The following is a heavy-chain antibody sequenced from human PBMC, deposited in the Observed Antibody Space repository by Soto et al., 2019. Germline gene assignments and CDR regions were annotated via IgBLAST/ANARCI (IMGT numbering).Heavy chain of an antibody. Sequence: PGGSLRLSCVASGFTFSSDSMNWVRQAPGKGLEGISYISSHSSTLHYADSVKGRFTISRDNAGNSLYLQMNSLRDEDTAVYYCVRDDSGNLYLNWCDPWGQGALVTVAS. CDR2: ISSHSSTL. CDR1: GFTFSSDS. J-gene: IGHJ5*02. V-gene: IGHV3-48*02. D-gene: IGHD6-19*01. CDR3: VRDDSGNLYLNWCDP.